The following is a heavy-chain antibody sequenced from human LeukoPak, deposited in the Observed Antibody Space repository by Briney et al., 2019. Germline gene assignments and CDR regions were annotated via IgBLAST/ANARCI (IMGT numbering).Heavy chain of an antibody. J-gene: IGHJ6*02. V-gene: IGHV1-8*01. CDR1: GYTFTSYD. CDR3: ARVGGQGYYYGMDV. Sequence: ASVKVSCKASGYTFTSYDINWVRQATGQGLEWMGRMNPNSGNTGYAQKFQGRVTMTRNTSISTAYMELSGLRSEDTAVYYCARVGGQGYYYGMDVWGQGTTVTVSS. D-gene: IGHD3-16*01. CDR2: MNPNSGNT.